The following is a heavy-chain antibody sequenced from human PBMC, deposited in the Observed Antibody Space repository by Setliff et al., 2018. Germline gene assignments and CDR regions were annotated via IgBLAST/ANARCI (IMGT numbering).Heavy chain of an antibody. CDR1: GGSFSGYY. CDR3: ARRYNFWSGYLDY. Sequence: SETLSLPCSVYGGSFSGYYWSWIRQPPGKGLEWIGEINHSGSTNYNPSLKSRVTISVDTSKNQFSLKLSSVTAADTAVYYCARRYNFWSGYLDYWGQGTLVTVS. V-gene: IGHV4-34*01. CDR2: INHSGST. D-gene: IGHD3-3*01. J-gene: IGHJ4*02.